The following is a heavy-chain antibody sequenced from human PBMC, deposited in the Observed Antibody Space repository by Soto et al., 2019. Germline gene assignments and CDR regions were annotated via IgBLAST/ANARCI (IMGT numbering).Heavy chain of an antibody. Sequence: ASVKVSCKASGYTFTSYGISWVRQAPGQGLEWMGWISAYNGNTNYAQKLQGRVTMTTDTSTSTAYMELRSLRSDDTAVYYCARVHDYGDPHYLYYYYYDMDVWGKGTTVTVSS. J-gene: IGHJ6*03. CDR2: ISAYNGNT. CDR1: GYTFTSYG. D-gene: IGHD4-17*01. CDR3: ARVHDYGDPHYLYYYYYDMDV. V-gene: IGHV1-18*01.